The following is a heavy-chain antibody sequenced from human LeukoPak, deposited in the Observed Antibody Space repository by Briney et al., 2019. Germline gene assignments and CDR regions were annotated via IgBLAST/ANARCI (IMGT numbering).Heavy chain of an antibody. V-gene: IGHV3-30*04. D-gene: IGHD3-10*01. CDR1: GFTFRSFV. Sequence: PGGSLRLSCAASGFTFRSFVMHWVRQAPGKGLEWVAAISYEDGSNKYYADSVKGRFTISRDNSKYTVYLEMNSLRVEDTAMYYCSKERPKEYYASGSYFDYWGQGTLVTVSS. J-gene: IGHJ4*02. CDR3: SKERPKEYYASGSYFDY. CDR2: ISYEDGSNK.